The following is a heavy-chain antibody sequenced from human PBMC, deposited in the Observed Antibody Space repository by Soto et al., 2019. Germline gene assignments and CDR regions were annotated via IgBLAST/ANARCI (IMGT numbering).Heavy chain of an antibody. Sequence: HPGGSLRLSCAASGFTFSSDWMHWVRQVPGKGLVWVSRISADGITTNYADSVKGRFTVSRDNAKNTLYLQMDSLRAEDTAVYYCARGRSSYYGYFDYWGQGALVTVSS. J-gene: IGHJ4*02. D-gene: IGHD3-16*01. CDR3: ARGRSSYYGYFDY. CDR1: GFTFSSDW. V-gene: IGHV3-74*01. CDR2: ISADGITT.